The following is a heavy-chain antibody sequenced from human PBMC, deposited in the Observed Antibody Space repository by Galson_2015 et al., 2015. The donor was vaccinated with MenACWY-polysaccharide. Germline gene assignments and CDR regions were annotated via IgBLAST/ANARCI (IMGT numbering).Heavy chain of an antibody. Sequence: SETLSLTCNVSGGSISSYSWSWIRQPPGKGLEWIGYISYSGSTNYNPSLKSQVTVSLDTSKNQFSLKLTSVTAADTAVYYCARLAADYSYYMDVWGQGTTVTVSS. CDR3: ARLAADYSYYMDV. CDR2: ISYSGST. J-gene: IGHJ6*02. V-gene: IGHV4-59*08. D-gene: IGHD6-13*01. CDR1: GGSISSYS.